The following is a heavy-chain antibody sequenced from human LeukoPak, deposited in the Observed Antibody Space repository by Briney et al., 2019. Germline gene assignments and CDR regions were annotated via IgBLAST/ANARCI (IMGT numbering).Heavy chain of an antibody. D-gene: IGHD5-18*01. CDR1: GFTFSDYY. CDR3: ARDRFAAMEAYYFDY. CDR2: ISSSGSTI. V-gene: IGHV3-11*04. J-gene: IGHJ4*02. Sequence: PGGSLRLSCAASGFTFSDYYMSWIRQAPGKGLEWVSYISSSGSTIYYADSVKGRFTISRDNAKNSLYLQMNSLRAEDTAVYYCARDRFAAMEAYYFDYWGQGTLVTVSS.